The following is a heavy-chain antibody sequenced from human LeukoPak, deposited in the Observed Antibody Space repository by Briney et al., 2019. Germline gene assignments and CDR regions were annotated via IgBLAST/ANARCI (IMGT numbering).Heavy chain of an antibody. CDR2: IYPGDSDT. V-gene: IGHV5-51*01. D-gene: IGHD3-3*01. CDR1: EYSFTNYW. J-gene: IGHJ6*02. Sequence: GESLKISCKGSEYSFTNYWIGWVRQMPGKGLEWMGIIYPGDSDTRYSPSLQGQVTISADKSISTAYQQWSSLKASDTAMYYCARAVGGPYYYYYGMDVWGQGTTVTVSS. CDR3: ARAVGGPYYYYYGMDV.